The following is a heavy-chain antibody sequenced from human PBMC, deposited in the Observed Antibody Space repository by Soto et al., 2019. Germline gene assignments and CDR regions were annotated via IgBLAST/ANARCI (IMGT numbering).Heavy chain of an antibody. CDR1: GFTFSSYE. CDR2: ISSSGSTI. CDR3: ARGDYSNYRFDY. Sequence: EVQLVESGGGLVQPGGSLRLSCAASGFTFSSYEMNWVRQAPGKGLEWVSYISSSGSTIYYADSVKGRFTISRDNAKNSLYLQMNRLRAEDTAVYYCARGDYSNYRFDYWGQGTLVTVSS. V-gene: IGHV3-48*03. D-gene: IGHD4-4*01. J-gene: IGHJ4*02.